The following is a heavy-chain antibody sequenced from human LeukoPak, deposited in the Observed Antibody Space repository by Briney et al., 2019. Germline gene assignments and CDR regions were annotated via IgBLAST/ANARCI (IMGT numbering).Heavy chain of an antibody. CDR2: ISYDGSNK. CDR3: ARDECSGGSCYVFDY. J-gene: IGHJ4*02. CDR1: GFTFSSYG. D-gene: IGHD2-15*01. Sequence: GGSLRLSCAASGFTFSSYGMHWVRQAPGKGLEWVAVISYDGSNKYYADSVKGRFTISRDNSKNTLYLQMNSLRAEDTAVYYCARDECSGGSCYVFDYWGQGTLVTVSS. V-gene: IGHV3-30*03.